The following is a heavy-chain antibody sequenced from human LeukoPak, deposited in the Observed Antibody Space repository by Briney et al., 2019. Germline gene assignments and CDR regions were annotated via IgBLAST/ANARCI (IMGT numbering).Heavy chain of an antibody. D-gene: IGHD2-2*01. CDR1: GFTFSSYA. Sequence: GGSLRLSCAASGFTFSSYAMSWVRQAPGKGLEWVSAISGSGGSTYYADSVEGRFTISRDNSKNTLYLQMNSLRAEDTAVYYCAKWGLGYCSSTSCQYFDYWGQGTLVTVSS. V-gene: IGHV3-23*01. CDR3: AKWGLGYCSSTSCQYFDY. CDR2: ISGSGGST. J-gene: IGHJ4*02.